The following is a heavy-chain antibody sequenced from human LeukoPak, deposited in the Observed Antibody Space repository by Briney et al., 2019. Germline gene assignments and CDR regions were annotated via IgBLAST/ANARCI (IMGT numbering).Heavy chain of an antibody. CDR1: ADSIKNYY. D-gene: IGHD5-12*01. Sequence: KPSETLSLTCNVSADSIKNYYWNWIRQSPGKGLEWIGYIYHSGNTNYDPSLKSRLTMSIDTSKNQFSLNLSSVTAADTAVYYCARAATAATILDYWGQGTLVTVSS. CDR3: ARAATAATILDY. CDR2: IYHSGNT. J-gene: IGHJ4*02. V-gene: IGHV4-59*01.